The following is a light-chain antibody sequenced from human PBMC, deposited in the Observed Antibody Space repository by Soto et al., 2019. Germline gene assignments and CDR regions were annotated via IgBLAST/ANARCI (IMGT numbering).Light chain of an antibody. CDR2: GAS. V-gene: IGKV3-15*01. J-gene: IGKJ1*01. Sequence: ELVLTQSPDSLSLSPGEGATLSCWASQSISGNYLAWYQQKPGRAPRLLIYGASTRATGIPARFSGSGSGTEFTLTISSLQSDDSAVYFCQHYNNWPWTVGQGTKVEIK. CDR1: QSISGNY. CDR3: QHYNNWPWT.